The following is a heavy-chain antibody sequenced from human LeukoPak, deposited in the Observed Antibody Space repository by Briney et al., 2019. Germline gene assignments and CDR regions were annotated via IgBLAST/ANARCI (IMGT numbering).Heavy chain of an antibody. V-gene: IGHV4-34*01. CDR2: INHSGST. CDR1: GGSFSGYY. D-gene: IGHD6-13*01. J-gene: IGHJ4*02. CDR3: ARDLPYSSSWYPFDY. Sequence: SETLSLTCAVYGGSFSGYYWSWIRQPPGKGLEWLGEINHSGSTNYNPSLKSRVTISVGTSKNQFSLKLSSVTAADTAVYYCARDLPYSSSWYPFDYWGQGTLVTVSS.